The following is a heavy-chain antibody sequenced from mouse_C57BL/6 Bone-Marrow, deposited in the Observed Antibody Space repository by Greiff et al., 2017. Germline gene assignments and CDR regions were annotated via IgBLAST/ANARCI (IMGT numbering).Heavy chain of an antibody. V-gene: IGHV1-52*01. D-gene: IGHD1-1*01. J-gene: IGHJ2*01. Sequence: QVQLQQPGAELVRPGSSVKLSCKASGYTFTSYWMHWVKQRPIQGLEWIGNIDPSDSETHYNQKFKDKATLTVDKSSSTACMQLSSLTSEDSAVYYCAALITTVVGGYWGQGTTLTVSS. CDR2: IDPSDSET. CDR1: GYTFTSYW. CDR3: AALITTVVGGY.